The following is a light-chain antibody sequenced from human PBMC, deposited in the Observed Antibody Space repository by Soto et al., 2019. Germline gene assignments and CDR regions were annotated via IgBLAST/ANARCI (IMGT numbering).Light chain of an antibody. CDR1: ERVVGGQ. CDR2: ASS. J-gene: IGKJ4*01. Sequence: DIVLTQSPSTLSVSVGESATLSCRASERVVGGQVAWYQQKPGQAPRVLIYASSTRTPGTPERFRGRGSGTDYTLTISRVEPEDFAVYHCQQYAGSLSFGGGTKV. CDR3: QQYAGSLS. V-gene: IGKV3-20*01.